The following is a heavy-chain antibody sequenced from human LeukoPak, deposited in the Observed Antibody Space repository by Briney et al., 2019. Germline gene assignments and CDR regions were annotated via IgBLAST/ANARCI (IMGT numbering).Heavy chain of an antibody. CDR1: GFTFSTYI. V-gene: IGHV3-30-3*01. CDR2: ISYDGSKK. J-gene: IGHJ5*02. D-gene: IGHD3-22*01. Sequence: GRSLRLSCAASGFTFSTYIMHWVRQAPGKGLEWVAVISYDGSKKYYADSVKGRFTISRDNSKNTLYLQMNSLRAEDTAVYYCARPKDYYDSRGYYLNWFDPWGQGTLVTVSS. CDR3: ARPKDYYDSRGYYLNWFDP.